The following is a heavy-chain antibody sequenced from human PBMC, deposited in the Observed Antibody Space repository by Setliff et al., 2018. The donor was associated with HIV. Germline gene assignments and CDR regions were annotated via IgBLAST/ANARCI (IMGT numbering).Heavy chain of an antibody. CDR2: IKEDGSEK. J-gene: IGHJ3*02. Sequence: PGGSLRLSCAASGFTFRSYWLSWVRQAPGKGLEWVASIKEDGSEKYYVDSVKGRFTISRDNAKNSLFLQVNSLRAEDTAVYYCARGPRRLYASDIWGQGTMVTVS. CDR1: GFTFRSYW. V-gene: IGHV3-7*01. CDR3: ARGPRRLYASDI. D-gene: IGHD2-2*01.